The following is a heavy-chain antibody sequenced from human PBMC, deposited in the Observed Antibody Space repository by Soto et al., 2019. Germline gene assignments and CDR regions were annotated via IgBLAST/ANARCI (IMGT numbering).Heavy chain of an antibody. Sequence: EVQLLQSGGGLVQPGGSLRLSCAASGFSFSSYAMNWVRQAPGKGLEWVSDINGSGDSTYYADSVKGRFTISRDNSKTTLSLQRSSLRAGDTAVYYWAKDCSRSRLGSWGQGTLVTVSS. CDR2: INGSGDST. CDR1: GFSFSSYA. CDR3: AKDCSRSRLGS. J-gene: IGHJ4*02. D-gene: IGHD2-15*01. V-gene: IGHV3-23*01.